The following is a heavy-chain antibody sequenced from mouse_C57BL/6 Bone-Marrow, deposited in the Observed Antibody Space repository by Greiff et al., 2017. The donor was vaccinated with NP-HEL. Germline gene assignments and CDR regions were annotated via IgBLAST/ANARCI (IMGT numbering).Heavy chain of an antibody. CDR1: GYTFTDYE. J-gene: IGHJ4*01. Sequence: VQLQQSGAELVRPGASVTLSCTASGYTFTDYEMHWVKQTPVHGLEWIGAIDPETGGTAYNQKFKGKAILTADKSSSTAYMELRSLTSEDSAVDYCTREGYYGSSLTYAMDYWGQGTSVTVSS. CDR2: IDPETGGT. CDR3: TREGYYGSSLTYAMDY. D-gene: IGHD1-1*01. V-gene: IGHV1-15*01.